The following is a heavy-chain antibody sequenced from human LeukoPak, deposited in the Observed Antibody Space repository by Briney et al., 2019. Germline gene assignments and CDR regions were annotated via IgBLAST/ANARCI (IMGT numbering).Heavy chain of an antibody. CDR1: GFALSSHW. Sequence: GGSLRLSCAASGFALSSHWMTWVRQVPGRGPEWMANVNRDGSETYYLDSVKGRFTISKGNAKNSLYLQMNSLRAEDTALYHCARNNGMDVWGQGTTVIVSS. V-gene: IGHV3-7*03. J-gene: IGHJ6*02. CDR2: VNRDGSET. CDR3: ARNNGMDV.